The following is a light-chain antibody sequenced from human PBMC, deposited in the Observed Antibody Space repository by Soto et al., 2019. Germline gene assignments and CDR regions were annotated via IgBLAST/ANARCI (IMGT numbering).Light chain of an antibody. Sequence: EIVLTQSPGTLSLSPGERATLSCRASQSVSSSYLAWYQQKPGQAPRLLIYGASSRATGIPDRFSGSGSGTDFTLTISRMEPEDFAVYYCPQYGSSPPIFTFGPGTKVDIK. CDR1: QSVSSSY. CDR2: GAS. CDR3: PQYGSSPPIFT. J-gene: IGKJ3*01. V-gene: IGKV3-20*01.